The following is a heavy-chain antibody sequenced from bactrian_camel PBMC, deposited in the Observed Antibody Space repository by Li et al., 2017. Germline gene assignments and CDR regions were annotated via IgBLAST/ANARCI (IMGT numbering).Heavy chain of an antibody. CDR2: IESGGGDQ. D-gene: IGHD2*01. CDR1: AFTAFKKYA. CDR3: AGSWVASASQVPF. J-gene: IGHJ4*01. V-gene: IGHV3S31*01. Sequence: VQLVESGGGLVQPGGSLRLSCVASAFTAFKKYAMSWVRQAPGKGLEWVSTIESGGGDQYYADSVKGRFTISRDNAKNTLYLQLNSLKTEDSAMYYCAGSWVASASQVPFWGQGTQVTVS.